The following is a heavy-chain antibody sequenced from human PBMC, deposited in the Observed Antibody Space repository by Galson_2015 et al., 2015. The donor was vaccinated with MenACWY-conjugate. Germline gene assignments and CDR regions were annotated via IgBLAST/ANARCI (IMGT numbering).Heavy chain of an antibody. Sequence: ALRLSCATSGFTFSTYWMCWVRQAPGKGLERVANIKRDGSGTSYVDSVKGRFTISRDNAKNSLYLQMNSLRVEDTAVYYCARGNLKLEPWGQGTLVTVSS. V-gene: IGHV3-7*01. CDR2: IKRDGSGT. CDR3: ARGNLKLEP. CDR1: GFTFSTYW. J-gene: IGHJ5*02. D-gene: IGHD1-14*01.